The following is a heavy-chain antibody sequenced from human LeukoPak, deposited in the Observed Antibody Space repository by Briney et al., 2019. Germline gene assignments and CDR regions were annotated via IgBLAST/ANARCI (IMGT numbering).Heavy chain of an antibody. Sequence: GASLRLSCAASGFTFSSYAMSWVRQAPGKGLEWVSAISGSGGSTYYADSVKGRFTISRDNSKNTLYLRMNSLRAEDTAVYYCAKDEYYYDSSGYASQHWGQGTLVTVSS. CDR1: GFTFSSYA. CDR2: ISGSGGST. V-gene: IGHV3-23*01. J-gene: IGHJ1*01. CDR3: AKDEYYYDSSGYASQH. D-gene: IGHD3-22*01.